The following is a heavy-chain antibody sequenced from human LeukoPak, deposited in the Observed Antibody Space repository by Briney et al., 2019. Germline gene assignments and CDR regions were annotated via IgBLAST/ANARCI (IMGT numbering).Heavy chain of an antibody. CDR2: IWYDGSNK. D-gene: IGHD4-17*01. CDR3: ARSLYGDYAQSAFGI. CDR1: GFTFSSYG. V-gene: IGHV3-33*01. J-gene: IGHJ3*02. Sequence: GRSLRLSCAASGFTFSSYGMHWVRQAPGKGLEWVAVIWYDGSNKYYADSVKGRFTISRDNSKNTLYLQMNSLRAEDTAVYYCARSLYGDYAQSAFGIWGQGTMVTVSS.